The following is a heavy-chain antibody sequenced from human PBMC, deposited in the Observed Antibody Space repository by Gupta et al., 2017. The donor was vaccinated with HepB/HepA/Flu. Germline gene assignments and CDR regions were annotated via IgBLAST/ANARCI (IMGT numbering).Heavy chain of an antibody. CDR1: GFTLSNAW. CDR3: TTDRASSWFYFDY. D-gene: IGHD6-13*01. V-gene: IGHV3-15*01. CDR2: IKSKTDGGTT. J-gene: IGHJ4*02. Sequence: EVQLVESGGSLVKPGGSLRLSCAASGFTLSNAWLSWVRQAPGKGLEWVGRIKSKTDGGTTDYAAPVKGRFTISRDDSKNTLYLQMNSLKTEDTAVYYCTTDRASSWFYFDYWGQGTLVTVSS.